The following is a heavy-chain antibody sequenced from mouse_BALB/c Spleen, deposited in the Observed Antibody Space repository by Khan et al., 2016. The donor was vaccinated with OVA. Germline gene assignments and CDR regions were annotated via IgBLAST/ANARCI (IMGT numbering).Heavy chain of an antibody. V-gene: IGHV1-7*01. J-gene: IGHJ2*01. CDR3: ARDRIDY. CDR1: GYTFTSYW. Sequence: QVQLQQSGAELAKPGASVKMSCKASGYTFTSYWMHWIKQRPGQGLEWIGYINPTSGYTDSNQTFKDKATLTAAQSSSPAYLQLSSLTSDDSAVYYCARDRIDYWGQGTALTVSS. CDR2: INPTSGYT.